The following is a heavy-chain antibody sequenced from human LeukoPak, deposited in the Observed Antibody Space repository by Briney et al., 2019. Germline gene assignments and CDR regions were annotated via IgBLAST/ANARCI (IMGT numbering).Heavy chain of an antibody. J-gene: IGHJ3*02. D-gene: IGHD3-16*01. Sequence: GGSLRLSCAASGFTFSAYEMNWVRQAPGKGLEWVSYIGSSGSTIYYADSVKGRFTISRDNAKNSLYLQMNSLRAEDTAVYYCATYYDYVWMAFDIWGQGTMVTVSS. CDR1: GFTFSAYE. CDR3: ATYYDYVWMAFDI. CDR2: IGSSGSTI. V-gene: IGHV3-48*03.